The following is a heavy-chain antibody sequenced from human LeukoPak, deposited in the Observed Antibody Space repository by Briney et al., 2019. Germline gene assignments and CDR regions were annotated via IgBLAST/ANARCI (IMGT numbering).Heavy chain of an antibody. D-gene: IGHD4-23*01. CDR2: ISVYNGKT. J-gene: IGHJ6*03. Sequence: ASVKVSCKASGYTFTNYAIILVRQAPAQGLEWMGWISVYNGKTNYAQKLQGRVTMTTDTSTSTAYMELRSLRSDDTAVYYYARGDGGYSGYMDVWGKGTTVTVSS. CDR3: ARGDGGYSGYMDV. CDR1: GYTFTNYA. V-gene: IGHV1-18*01.